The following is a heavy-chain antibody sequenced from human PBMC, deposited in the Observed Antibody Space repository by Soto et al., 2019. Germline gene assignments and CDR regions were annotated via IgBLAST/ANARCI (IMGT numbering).Heavy chain of an antibody. CDR2: ISYDGSNK. V-gene: IGHV3-30*18. J-gene: IGHJ4*02. CDR3: ANDGEDSSSPDGVLYYFDY. Sequence: QVQLVESGGGVVQPGRSLRLSCAASGFTFSSYGMHWVRQAPGKGLEWVAVISYDGSNKYYADSVKGRFTISRDNSKNTLYLQMNSLRSEDTAVYYCANDGEDSSSPDGVLYYFDYWGQGTLVTVSS. D-gene: IGHD6-6*01. CDR1: GFTFSSYG.